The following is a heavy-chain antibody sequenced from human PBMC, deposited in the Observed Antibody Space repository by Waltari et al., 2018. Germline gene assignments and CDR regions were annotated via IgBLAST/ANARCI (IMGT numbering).Heavy chain of an antibody. D-gene: IGHD3-10*01. V-gene: IGHV1-3*01. CDR3: ARGAARGNFDY. CDR2: INAGNGNT. CDR1: GYTFTSYA. Sequence: QVQLVQSGAEVKKPGASVKVSCKASGYTFTSYAMHWGRQAPGQRLEGMGWINAGNGNTKYSQKFQGRVTITRDTSASTAYMELSSLRSEDTAVYYCARGAARGNFDYWGQGTLVTVSS. J-gene: IGHJ4*02.